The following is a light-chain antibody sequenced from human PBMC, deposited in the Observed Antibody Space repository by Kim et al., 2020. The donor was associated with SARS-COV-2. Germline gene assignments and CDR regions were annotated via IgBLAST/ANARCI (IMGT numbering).Light chain of an antibody. V-gene: IGLV1-51*01. CDR3: GTWDSSLSALV. Sequence: QSVLTQPPSVSAAPGQRVTISCSGSSSNIGNNYVSWYQQLPGTAPKLLIYDNNKRPSGIRDRFSGSKSGTSATLGITGLQTGDEADYYCGTWDSSLSALVFGGGTKVTVL. CDR2: DNN. J-gene: IGLJ2*01. CDR1: SSNIGNNY.